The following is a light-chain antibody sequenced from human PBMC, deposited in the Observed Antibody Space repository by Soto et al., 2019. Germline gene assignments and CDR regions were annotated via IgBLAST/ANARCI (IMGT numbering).Light chain of an antibody. Sequence: IQMSQSPSTLSASTGDRVTITCRASQGISSYLAWYQQKPGKAPKLLIYAAYNLQSGVPSRFSGSGSGTDFTLTISCLQSEDFATYYCQQYYSYPRTFGQGTKVDI. CDR2: AAY. CDR1: QGISSY. V-gene: IGKV1-8*01. J-gene: IGKJ1*01. CDR3: QQYYSYPRT.